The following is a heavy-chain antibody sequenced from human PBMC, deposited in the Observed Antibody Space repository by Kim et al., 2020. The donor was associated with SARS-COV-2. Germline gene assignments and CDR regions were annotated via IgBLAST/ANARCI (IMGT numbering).Heavy chain of an antibody. D-gene: IGHD6-13*01. CDR1: GFTVSSNY. J-gene: IGHJ4*02. Sequence: GGSLRLSCAASGFTVSSNYMSWVRQAPGKGLEWVSVIYSGGSTYYADSVKGRFTISRDNSKNTLYLQMNSLRAEDTAVYYCAREGSSPTLDYWGQGTLVTVSS. V-gene: IGHV3-66*01. CDR2: IYSGGST. CDR3: AREGSSPTLDY.